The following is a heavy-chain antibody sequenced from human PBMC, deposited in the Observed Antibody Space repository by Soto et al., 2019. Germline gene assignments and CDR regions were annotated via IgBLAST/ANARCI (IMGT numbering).Heavy chain of an antibody. J-gene: IGHJ6*02. CDR3: AKGGAIVAAGTRVYLYNAMDV. D-gene: IGHD1-26*01. CDR1: GYTFTGYD. CDR2: INPNSGDT. V-gene: IGHV1-2*02. Sequence: GASVNVSCKSSGYTFTGYDVHWVRQAPGQGLECMGWINPNSGDTYLAQRFQGRVTMNRDTSIGTAYMELRGLTSDDTAEYYCAKGGAIVAAGTRVYLYNAMDVWGQGTTVTVSS.